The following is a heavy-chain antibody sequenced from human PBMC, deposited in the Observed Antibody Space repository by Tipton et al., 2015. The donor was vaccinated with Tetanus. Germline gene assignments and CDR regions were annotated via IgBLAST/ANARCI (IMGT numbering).Heavy chain of an antibody. Sequence: SLRLSCAASGFSFRSYWMHWVRQSPGKGLVWVSRIKSDGSKTTYADSVKGRFTISRDNAKNTLYLQMNSLRAEDTVVYYCAASILMPRGDHFDSWGQGTLVTVSS. CDR1: GFSFRSYW. CDR3: AASILMPRGDHFDS. CDR2: IKSDGSKT. V-gene: IGHV3-74*03. J-gene: IGHJ5*01. D-gene: IGHD3-10*01.